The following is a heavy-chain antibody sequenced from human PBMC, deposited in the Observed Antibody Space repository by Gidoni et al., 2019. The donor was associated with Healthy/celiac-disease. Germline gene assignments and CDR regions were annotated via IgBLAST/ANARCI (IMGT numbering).Heavy chain of an antibody. CDR3: ARGVWWELPTAPPVDY. Sequence: QVPLVPSGAEVKKPGASVKVSCKASGYTFTGYYMHWVRQAPGQGLEWMGWINPNSGGTNYAQKFQGRVTMTRDTSISTAYMELSRLRSDDTAVYYCARGVWWELPTAPPVDYWGQGTLVTVSS. J-gene: IGHJ4*02. D-gene: IGHD1-26*01. V-gene: IGHV1-2*02. CDR1: GYTFTGYY. CDR2: INPNSGGT.